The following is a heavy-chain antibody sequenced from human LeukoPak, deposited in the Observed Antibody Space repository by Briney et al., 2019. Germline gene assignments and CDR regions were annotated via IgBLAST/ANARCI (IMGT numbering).Heavy chain of an antibody. CDR1: GGSISSGDYY. J-gene: IGHJ6*02. CDR2: IYHSGST. V-gene: IGHV4-30-4*01. D-gene: IGHD6-13*01. CDR3: ARVYGESSSWYNHYYYGMDV. Sequence: SQTLSLTCTVSGGSISSGDYYWSWIRQPPGKGLEWIGYIYHSGSTYYNPSLKSRVTISVDTSKNQFSLKLSSVTAADTAVYYCARVYGESSSWYNHYYYGMDVWGQGTTVTVSS.